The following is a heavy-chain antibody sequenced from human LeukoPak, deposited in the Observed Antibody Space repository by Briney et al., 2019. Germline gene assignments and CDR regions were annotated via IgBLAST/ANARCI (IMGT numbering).Heavy chain of an antibody. J-gene: IGHJ4*02. CDR3: ASEYSSTSWGFDY. V-gene: IGHV1-69*13. CDR1: RGTFSSYA. Sequence: SVKVSCKASRGTFSSYAISWVRQAPGQGLEGMGGIIPIFGTANSAHNFQGRVTITADESTSTAYIELSSLRSEDTAVYYCASEYSSTSWGFDYWGQGTLVTVSS. CDR2: IIPIFGTA. D-gene: IGHD6-13*01.